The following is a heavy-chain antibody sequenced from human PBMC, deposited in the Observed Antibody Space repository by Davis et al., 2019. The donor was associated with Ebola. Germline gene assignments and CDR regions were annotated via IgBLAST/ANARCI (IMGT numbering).Heavy chain of an antibody. CDR2: ITYTGYT. CDR1: GGSITGYS. CDR3: ARDSVGALDV. Sequence: MPSETLSLTCTVSGGSITGYSWNWIRQSPGKGLEWIGFITYTGYTTHNPSLKSRVSMSVDPSGNHFSLDLKSVTAADTAVYYCARDSVGALDVWGHGTMVTVS. V-gene: IGHV4-59*01. J-gene: IGHJ3*01.